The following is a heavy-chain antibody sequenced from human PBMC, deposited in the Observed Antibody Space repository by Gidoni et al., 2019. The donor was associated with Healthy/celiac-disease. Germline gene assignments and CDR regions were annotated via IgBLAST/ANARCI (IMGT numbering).Heavy chain of an antibody. CDR1: GFTFSSYG. CDR3: ASGATYYYDSSGYYSGEGFDY. Sequence: QVQLVESGGGVVQPGRSLRLSCAASGFTFSSYGMHWVRQAPGKGLEGVAVIWYDGSNKYYADSVKGRFTISRDNSKNTLYLQMNSLRAEDTAVYYCASGATYYYDSSGYYSGEGFDYWGQGTLVTVSS. J-gene: IGHJ4*02. D-gene: IGHD3-22*01. CDR2: IWYDGSNK. V-gene: IGHV3-33*01.